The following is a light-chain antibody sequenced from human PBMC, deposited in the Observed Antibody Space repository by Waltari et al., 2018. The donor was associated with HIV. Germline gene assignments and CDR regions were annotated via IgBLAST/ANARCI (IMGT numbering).Light chain of an antibody. CDR1: QSVSSN. V-gene: IGKV3-15*01. CDR3: QQYNDWPRT. CDR2: GTS. Sequence: EIGMTQSPATLSVSPGERATLSCRASQSVSSNLAWYQQKPGQAPRLLMYGTSTRASGTPARFSGSGSGTEFTLTISSLQSEDLAVYYCQQYNDWPRTFGQGTKVEIK. J-gene: IGKJ1*01.